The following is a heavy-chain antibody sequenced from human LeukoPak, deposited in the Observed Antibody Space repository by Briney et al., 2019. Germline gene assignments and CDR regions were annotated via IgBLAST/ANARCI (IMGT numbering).Heavy chain of an antibody. Sequence: PSETLSLTCTVSGGSISSSSYYWGWIRQPPGKGLEWIGSIYYSGSTYYNPSLKSRVTISVDTSKNQLSLKLSSVTAADTAVYYCARGVFDYGSGSYYTHYSDNWGQGTLVTVSS. D-gene: IGHD3-10*01. J-gene: IGHJ4*02. CDR1: GGSISSSSYY. CDR2: IYYSGST. CDR3: ARGVFDYGSGSYYTHYSDN. V-gene: IGHV4-39*07.